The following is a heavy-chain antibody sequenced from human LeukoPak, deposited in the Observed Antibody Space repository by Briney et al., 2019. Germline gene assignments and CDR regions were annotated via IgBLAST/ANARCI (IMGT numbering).Heavy chain of an antibody. Sequence: GGSLRLSCSASGFTFSSYAMHWVRQAPGKGLEYVSAISSNGGSTYYANSVKGRFTISRDNSKNTLYLQMSSLRAEDTAVYYCVKPQPGGGFDYWGQGTLVTVSS. D-gene: IGHD1-14*01. CDR1: GFTFSSYA. CDR3: VKPQPGGGFDY. V-gene: IGHV3-64D*09. CDR2: ISSNGGST. J-gene: IGHJ4*02.